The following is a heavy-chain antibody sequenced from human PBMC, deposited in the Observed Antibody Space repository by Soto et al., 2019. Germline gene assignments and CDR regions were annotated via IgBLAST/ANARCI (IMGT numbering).Heavy chain of an antibody. CDR2: IIPRSATS. V-gene: IGHV1-69*12. CDR1: GDTFSTYT. J-gene: IGHJ6*02. D-gene: IGHD2-2*01. Sequence: QVQLVQSGAEVKKPGSSVKVSCKASGDTFSTYTITWMRQAPGQGREWMGGIIPRSATSNYAQKFQGRDTIPADESPRTDHMELSSLRAEDTAVYYCAREGLVLVPTTVNSDSYYYALDVWGQGTTVTVSS. CDR3: AREGLVLVPTTVNSDSYYYALDV.